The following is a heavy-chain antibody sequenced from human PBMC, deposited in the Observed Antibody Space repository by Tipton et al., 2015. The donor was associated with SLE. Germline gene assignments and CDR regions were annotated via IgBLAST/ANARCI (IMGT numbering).Heavy chain of an antibody. Sequence: SLRLSCAASGFTVSSNYMSWVRQAPGKGLEWVSSISSSSSYINYADSLKGRVTISRDNAKNLLYLQMNSLRAEDTAVYYCAREGRVGATSGWFDPWGQGTLVTVSS. CDR1: GFTVSSNY. CDR2: ISSSSSYI. D-gene: IGHD1-26*01. CDR3: AREGRVGATSGWFDP. V-gene: IGHV3-21*01. J-gene: IGHJ5*02.